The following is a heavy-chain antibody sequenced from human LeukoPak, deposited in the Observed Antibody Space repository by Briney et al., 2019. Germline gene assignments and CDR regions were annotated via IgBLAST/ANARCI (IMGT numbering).Heavy chain of an antibody. CDR3: ARDRLGSWYFDL. Sequence: SVKVSCTASGGTFSSYAISWVRQAPGQGLEWMGGIIPIFGTANYAQKFQGRVTITADESTSTAYMELSSLRSEDTAVYYCARDRLGSWYFDLWGRGTLVTVSS. CDR2: IIPIFGTA. V-gene: IGHV1-69*13. J-gene: IGHJ2*01. CDR1: GGTFSSYA. D-gene: IGHD6-25*01.